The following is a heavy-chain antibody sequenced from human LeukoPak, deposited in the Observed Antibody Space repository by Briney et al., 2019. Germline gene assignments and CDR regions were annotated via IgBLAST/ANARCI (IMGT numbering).Heavy chain of an antibody. CDR2: IRSKAYGGTT. CDR1: GFTFGDYV. V-gene: IGHV3-49*04. D-gene: IGHD5-18*01. Sequence: PGGSLRLSCTASGFTFGDYVMSWVRQAPGKGLEWVGFIRSKAYGGTTEYAASVKGRFTISRDDSKSIAYLQINSLKTEDTAVYYCTRDWRWVQLWSSFDYWGQGTLVTVSS. J-gene: IGHJ4*02. CDR3: TRDWRWVQLWSSFDY.